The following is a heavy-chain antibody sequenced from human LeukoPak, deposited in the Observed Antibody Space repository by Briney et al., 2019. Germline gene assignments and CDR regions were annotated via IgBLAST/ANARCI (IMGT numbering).Heavy chain of an antibody. CDR1: GYTFTSYG. CDR2: ISAYNGNT. Sequence: ASVKVSCKASGYTFTSYGISWVRRAPGQGLEWMGWISAYNGNTNYAQKLQGRVTMTTDTSTSTAYMELRSLRSDDTAMYYCARAGPTVTPPLSMDVWGQGTTVTVSS. D-gene: IGHD4-17*01. CDR3: ARAGPTVTPPLSMDV. V-gene: IGHV1-18*01. J-gene: IGHJ6*02.